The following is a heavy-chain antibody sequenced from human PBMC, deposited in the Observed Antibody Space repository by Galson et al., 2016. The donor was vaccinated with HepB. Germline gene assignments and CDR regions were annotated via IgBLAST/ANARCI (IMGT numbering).Heavy chain of an antibody. D-gene: IGHD6-19*01. J-gene: IGHJ4*02. Sequence: SLRLSCAASGFTFSDYYMSWVRQAPGEGLEWVSYISSSGSTVYYTDSVKGRFTISRDNAKNSLYLQLNSLRDEDTAVYYCARDPKGAGYYFDYWGQGTLVTVSS. V-gene: IGHV3-11*04. CDR1: GFTFSDYY. CDR2: ISSSGSTV. CDR3: ARDPKGAGYYFDY.